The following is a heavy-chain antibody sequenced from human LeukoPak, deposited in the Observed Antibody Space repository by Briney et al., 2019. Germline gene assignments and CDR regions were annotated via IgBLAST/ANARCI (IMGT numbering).Heavy chain of an antibody. CDR2: INHSGST. J-gene: IGHJ4*02. CDR1: GGSFSGYY. Sequence: SETLSLTCAVYGGSFSGYYWSWIRQPPGKGLEWIGEINHSGSTNYNPSLKSRVTISVDTSKNQFSLKLSSVTAADTAVYYCHGDAFNLQPDPFDYWGQGTLVTVSS. CDR3: HGDAFNLQPDPFDY. D-gene: IGHD4-17*01. V-gene: IGHV4-34*01.